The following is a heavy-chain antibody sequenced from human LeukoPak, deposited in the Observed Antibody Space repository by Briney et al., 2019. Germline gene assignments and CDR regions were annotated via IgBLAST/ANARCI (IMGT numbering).Heavy chain of an antibody. D-gene: IGHD3-22*01. V-gene: IGHV4-4*02. CDR3: ARAGPYDSSDYYGPYFDY. CDR1: GGSISSSNW. J-gene: IGHJ4*02. Sequence: SETLSLTCAVSGGSISSSNWWSWVRQPPGKGLEWIGEIYHSGSTNYNPSLKSRVTISVDKSKNQFSLKLSSVTAADTAVYYCARAGPYDSSDYYGPYFDYWGQGTLVTVSS. CDR2: IYHSGST.